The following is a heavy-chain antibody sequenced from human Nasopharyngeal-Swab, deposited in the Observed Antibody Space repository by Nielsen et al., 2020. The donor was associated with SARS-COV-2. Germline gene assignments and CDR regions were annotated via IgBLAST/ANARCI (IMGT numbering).Heavy chain of an antibody. V-gene: IGHV3-23*01. CDR2: ISELGTGI. CDR3: TRGLTGHIVQWNPSPY. J-gene: IGHJ4*02. CDR1: GFSITTYG. Sequence: GESLKISCAASGFSITTYGMTWVRQAPGKGLEWISGISELGTGIYYADSVWGRFTTSRDTSKNTVYLQMNTLRADDTALYFCTRGLTGHIVQWNPSPYWGQGTLVTVSS. D-gene: IGHD1-14*01.